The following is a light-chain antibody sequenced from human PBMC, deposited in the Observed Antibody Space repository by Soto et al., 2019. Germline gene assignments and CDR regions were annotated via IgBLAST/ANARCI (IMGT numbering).Light chain of an antibody. CDR1: SSYVGSYNL. J-gene: IGLJ2*01. CDR3: CSYAGSSTLV. V-gene: IGLV2-23*01. Sequence: QSVLTQPASVSGSPGQSITISCTGTSSYVGSYNLVSWYQHHPGKAPKLMIYEGSKRPSGVSNRFSGSKSGNTASLTISGLQAEDEADYYCCSYAGSSTLVFGGGTKLTVL. CDR2: EGS.